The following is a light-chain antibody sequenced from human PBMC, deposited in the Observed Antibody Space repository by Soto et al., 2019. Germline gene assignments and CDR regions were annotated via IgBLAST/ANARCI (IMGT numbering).Light chain of an antibody. CDR1: QSISTL. V-gene: IGKV1-39*01. CDR3: QQSYTTPQSWT. CDR2: AAS. J-gene: IGKJ1*01. Sequence: DIQMTQSPSSLSASVGDRVTITCRASQSISTLLNWYQQKPGKAPKLLIYAASTLQSGVPSGFSGSGSGTDFALNISSLQPEDFATYFCQQSYTTPQSWTFGQGTKVEIK.